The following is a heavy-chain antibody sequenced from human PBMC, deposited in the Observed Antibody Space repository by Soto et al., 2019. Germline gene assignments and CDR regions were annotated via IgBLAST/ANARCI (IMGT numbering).Heavy chain of an antibody. D-gene: IGHD2-15*01. CDR2: ISADNGNR. Sequence: ASVKVSCKASGYTFTTYGISWVRHAPGQGLEWMGWISADNGNRNYAQKFQGRVTMTTDTSTSTAFVELRSLRSDDTAVYYCARLGYCSGGSCYDPENPPYYYYYGMDAWGQGTTVTVSS. J-gene: IGHJ6*02. CDR3: ARLGYCSGGSCYDPENPPYYYYYGMDA. CDR1: GYTFTTYG. V-gene: IGHV1-18*01.